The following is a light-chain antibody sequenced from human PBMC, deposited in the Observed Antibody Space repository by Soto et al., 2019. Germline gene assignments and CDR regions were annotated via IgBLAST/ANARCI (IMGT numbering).Light chain of an antibody. Sequence: EIVMTQSPATLSVSPGERATLSCRASQSVSSNLAWYQQKPGQAPRLLIYGASTRATGIPARFSGSGSGTEFTLTISSLQSEDFAVYYCQQYNDWPPFTFGSGTKVDIQ. V-gene: IGKV3-15*01. J-gene: IGKJ3*01. CDR1: QSVSSN. CDR3: QQYNDWPPFT. CDR2: GAS.